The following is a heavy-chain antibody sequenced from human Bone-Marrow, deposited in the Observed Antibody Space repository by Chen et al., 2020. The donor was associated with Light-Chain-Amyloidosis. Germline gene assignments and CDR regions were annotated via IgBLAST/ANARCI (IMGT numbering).Heavy chain of an antibody. CDR2: INPNSGGT. CDR1: GYTFTGYY. J-gene: IGHJ6*02. V-gene: IGHV1-2*02. D-gene: IGHD2-8*01. CDR3: ARAYCTNGVCYTPYYYYYYGMDV. Sequence: QVQLVQSGAEVKKPGASVKVSCKASGYTFTGYYMHWVRQAPGQGLELMGWINPNSGGTNDAQKFQGRVTMTRDTSISTAYMELSRLRSDDTAVYYCARAYCTNGVCYTPYYYYYYGMDVWGQGTTVTVSS.